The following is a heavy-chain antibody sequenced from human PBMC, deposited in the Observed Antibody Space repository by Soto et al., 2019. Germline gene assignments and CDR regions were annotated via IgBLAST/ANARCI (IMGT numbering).Heavy chain of an antibody. CDR2: ISSSSSYI. CDR1: GFTFSSYS. D-gene: IGHD6-19*01. Sequence: PGGSLRLSCAASGFTFSSYSMNWVRQAPGKGLEWVSSISSSSSYIYYADSVKGRFTISRDNAKNSLYLQMNSLRAEDTAVYYCARVISTQWLNYYYGMDVWGQGTTVTVSS. V-gene: IGHV3-21*01. CDR3: ARVISTQWLNYYYGMDV. J-gene: IGHJ6*02.